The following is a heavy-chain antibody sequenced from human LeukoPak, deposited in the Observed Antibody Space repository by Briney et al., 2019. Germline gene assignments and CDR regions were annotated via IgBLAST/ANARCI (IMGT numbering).Heavy chain of an antibody. CDR1: GFTFSNAW. V-gene: IGHV3-15*01. J-gene: IGHJ3*02. CDR2: IKSKTDGRTT. D-gene: IGHD5-12*01. CDR3: TTCGYDRCGAFDI. Sequence: GGSLRLSCAASGFTFSNAWMNWVRQAPGKGREWGGRIKSKTDGRTTGYAAPVKGRFSISRDDSKNTLYLQMNSLETEDTAMYYCTTCGYDRCGAFDIWGQGTVVTVSS.